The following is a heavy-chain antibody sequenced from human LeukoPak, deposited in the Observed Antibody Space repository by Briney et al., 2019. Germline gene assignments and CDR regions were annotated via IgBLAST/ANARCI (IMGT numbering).Heavy chain of an antibody. V-gene: IGHV3-30*01. CDR3: ARESFDL. J-gene: IGHJ3*01. CDR1: GFTFSSYA. Sequence: PGGSLRLSCAASGFTFSSYAMSWVRQAPGRGLEWLAATSRDGGIRSYADSVKGRFTISRDNSKNTLYLQMNSLRPEDTAVYYCARESFDLWGQGTMVSVS. CDR2: TSRDGGIR.